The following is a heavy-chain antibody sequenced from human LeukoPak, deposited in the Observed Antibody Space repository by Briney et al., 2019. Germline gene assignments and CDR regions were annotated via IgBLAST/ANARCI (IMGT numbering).Heavy chain of an antibody. CDR1: GYSISSGYY. Sequence: SETLSLTCAVSGYSISSGYYWGWIRQPPGKGLEWIGSIYHSGSTYYNPSLKSRVTISVDTSKNQFSLKLSSVTAADTAVYYCAAGGAHRTTDSSGCYNPPDYWGQGTLVTVSS. CDR3: AAGGAHRTTDSSGCYNPPDY. J-gene: IGHJ4*02. CDR2: IYHSGST. D-gene: IGHD3-22*01. V-gene: IGHV4-38-2*01.